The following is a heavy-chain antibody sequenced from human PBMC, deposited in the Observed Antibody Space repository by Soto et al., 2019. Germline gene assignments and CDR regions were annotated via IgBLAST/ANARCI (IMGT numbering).Heavy chain of an antibody. V-gene: IGHV3-23*01. J-gene: IGHJ5*02. CDR1: GFTFSSYA. D-gene: IGHD2-8*01. CDR2: ISGSGGST. CDR3: AKGTPTHCTNGVCYTGSWFVP. Sequence: GGSLRLSCAASGFTFSSYAMSWVRQAPGKGLEWVSAISGSGGSTYYADSVKGRFTITRDSSKNTLYRQMNSLRAEDTAIYYCAKGTPTHCTNGVCYTGSWFVPWGQGTLVTVSS.